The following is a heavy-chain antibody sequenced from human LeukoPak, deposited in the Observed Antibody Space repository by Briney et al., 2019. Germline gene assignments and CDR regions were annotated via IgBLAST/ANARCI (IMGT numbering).Heavy chain of an antibody. D-gene: IGHD2/OR15-2a*01. V-gene: IGHV3-NL1*01. Sequence: GRSLRLSCAASGFTFSSYGMHWVRQAPGKGLEWVSAIYSGGSTYYVGSVKGRFTISRDNSKNTLYLQMNSLRAEDTAVYYCANRWVSMTQVDYWGQGTLVTVSS. CDR1: GFTFSSYG. J-gene: IGHJ4*02. CDR2: IYSGGST. CDR3: ANRWVSMTQVDY.